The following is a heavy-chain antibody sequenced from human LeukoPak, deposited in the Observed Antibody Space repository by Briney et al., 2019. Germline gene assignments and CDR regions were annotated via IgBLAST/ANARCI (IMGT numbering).Heavy chain of an antibody. J-gene: IGHJ4*02. CDR1: GGSISSGSYY. D-gene: IGHD4-23*01. CDR2: IYTSGST. V-gene: IGHV4-61*02. CDR3: ARDGGNSIFRGFDY. Sequence: PSQTLSLTCTVSGGSISSGSYYWSWIRQPAGKGLEWIGRIYTSGSTNYNPSLKSRVTMSVDTSKNQFSLKLSSVTAADTAVYYCARDGGNSIFRGFDYWGQGTLVTVSS.